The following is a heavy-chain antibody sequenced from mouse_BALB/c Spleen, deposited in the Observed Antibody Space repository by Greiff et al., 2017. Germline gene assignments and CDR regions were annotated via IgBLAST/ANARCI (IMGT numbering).Heavy chain of an antibody. CDR1: GYTFTSYW. D-gene: IGHD1-2*01. CDR2: INPSNGRT. V-gene: IGHV1S81*02. CDR3: ARWLPYFDV. J-gene: IGHJ1*01. Sequence: QVQLQQPGAELVKPGASVKLSCTASGYTFTSYWMHWVKQRPGQGLEWIGEINPSNGRTNYNEKFKSKATLTVDKSSSTAYMQLSSLTSEDSAVYYCARWLPYFDVWGAGTTVTVSS.